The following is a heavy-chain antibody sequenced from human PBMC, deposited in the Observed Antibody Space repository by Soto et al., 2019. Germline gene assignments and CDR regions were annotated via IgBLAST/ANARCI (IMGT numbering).Heavy chain of an antibody. D-gene: IGHD1-1*01. Sequence: ASVXGSFRAALYTVAYYARHWLRQAPGQGLDWMGWINTGNGKTKYSQNFQGRLTITRDTSATTLYMELSSLRSEDTTVYYCVRLYGIPVWGQGTLV. J-gene: IGHJ4*02. CDR1: LYTVAYYA. CDR3: VRLYGIPV. V-gene: IGHV1-3*04. CDR2: INTGNGKT.